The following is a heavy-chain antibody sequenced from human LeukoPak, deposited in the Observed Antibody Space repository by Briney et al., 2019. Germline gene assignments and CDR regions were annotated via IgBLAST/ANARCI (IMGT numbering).Heavy chain of an antibody. CDR3: ARDRDHDCSNYLNWFDP. CDR2: ISSSGSTI. Sequence: SGGSLRLSCAAPGFTFSDYYMSWIRQAPGKGLEWVSYISSSGSTIYYADSVKGRFTISRDNAKNSLYLQMNSLRAEDTAVYYCARDRDHDCSNYLNWFDPWGQGTLVTVSS. J-gene: IGHJ5*02. D-gene: IGHD4-11*01. CDR1: GFTFSDYY. V-gene: IGHV3-11*04.